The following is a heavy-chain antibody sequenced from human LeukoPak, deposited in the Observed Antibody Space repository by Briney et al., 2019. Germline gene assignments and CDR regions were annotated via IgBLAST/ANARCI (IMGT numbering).Heavy chain of an antibody. V-gene: IGHV5-51*01. D-gene: IGHD1-26*01. CDR2: FSPGDSDT. CDR3: ARRNSGSRFDY. J-gene: IGHJ4*02. CDR1: GYSFNCYW. Sequence: GESLKISCKSSGYSFNCYWIGWVRQRPGKGLEWMGIFSPGDSDTRYSPSFQGQVTISADKSISTAYLQWSSLKASDTAMYYCARRNSGSRFDYWGQGILVTVSS.